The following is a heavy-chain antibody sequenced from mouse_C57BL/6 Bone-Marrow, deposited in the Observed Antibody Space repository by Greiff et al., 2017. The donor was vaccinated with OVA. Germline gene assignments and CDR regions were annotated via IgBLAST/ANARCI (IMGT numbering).Heavy chain of an antibody. CDR1: GYSITSGYS. D-gene: IGHD1-1*02. CDR3: ARDGTFYAMDY. CDR2: ISYDGSN. J-gene: IGHJ4*01. V-gene: IGHV3-6*01. Sequence: VQLQQSGPGLVKPSQSLSLTCSVTGYSITSGYSWNWIRQFPGNNLEWMGYISYDGSNNYNPSLKNRISITRDTSKNQFFLKLNSVTTEDTATYYCARDGTFYAMDYWGQGTSVTVSS.